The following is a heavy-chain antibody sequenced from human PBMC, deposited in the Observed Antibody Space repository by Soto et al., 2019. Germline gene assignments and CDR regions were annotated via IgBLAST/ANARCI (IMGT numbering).Heavy chain of an antibody. CDR2: IYYSGST. D-gene: IGHD3-16*01. Sequence: QVQLQESGPGLVKPSQTLSLTCTVSGGSISSGGYYWSWIRQHPGKGLEWIGYIYYSGSTYYNPTLKSRVTLSVDTSKNQFSLKVGSVTAADTAVYYCARDLLGGYFDLWGRGTLVTVSS. CDR3: ARDLLGGYFDL. V-gene: IGHV4-31*03. J-gene: IGHJ2*01. CDR1: GGSISSGGYY.